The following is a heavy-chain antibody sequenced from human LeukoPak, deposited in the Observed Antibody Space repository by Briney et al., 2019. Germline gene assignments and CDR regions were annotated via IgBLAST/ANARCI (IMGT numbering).Heavy chain of an antibody. CDR1: GYTLTSYG. J-gene: IGHJ1*01. Sequence: ASVKVSCKASGYTLTSYGISWVRQAPGQGLKWMGWIGAYNGNTNYAQKLQGRVTMTTDTSTSTAYMELRSLRSDDTAVYYCARWLPAEYFQHWGQGTLVTVSS. CDR2: IGAYNGNT. V-gene: IGHV1-18*01. D-gene: IGHD6-19*01. CDR3: ARWLPAEYFQH.